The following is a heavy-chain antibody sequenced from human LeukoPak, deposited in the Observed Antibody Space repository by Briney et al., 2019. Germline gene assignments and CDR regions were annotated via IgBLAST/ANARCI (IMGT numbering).Heavy chain of an antibody. D-gene: IGHD3-10*01. CDR2: IYPDDSDT. J-gene: IGHJ3*02. Sequence: GESLKISCKGSGYSFTSYWIGWVRQMPGKGLEWMGIIYPDDSDTRYSPSFQGQVTFSADKSISIAYLRWSSLKASDTAIYYCARQKRGSGSFLDAFDIWGQGTMVTVSS. CDR3: ARQKRGSGSFLDAFDI. CDR1: GYSFTSYW. V-gene: IGHV5-51*01.